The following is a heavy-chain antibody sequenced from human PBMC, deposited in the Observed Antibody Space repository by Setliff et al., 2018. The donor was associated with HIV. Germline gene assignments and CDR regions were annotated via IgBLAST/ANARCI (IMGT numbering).Heavy chain of an antibody. Sequence: LRLSCAASGFTFSTFSMSWVRQAPGKGLEWVSSITSRSADIYYADSVKGRFTISRDISKNTLHLQMNSLRAEDTAVYYCARRGYSHGWEYFYYYLDVWGQGTPVTVSS. CDR2: ITSRSADI. CDR3: ARRGYSHGWEYFYYYLDV. CDR1: GFTFSTFS. D-gene: IGHD5-18*01. J-gene: IGHJ6*03. V-gene: IGHV3-21*01.